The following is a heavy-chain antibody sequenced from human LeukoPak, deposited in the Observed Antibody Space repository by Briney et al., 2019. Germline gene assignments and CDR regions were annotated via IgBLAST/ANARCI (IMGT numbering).Heavy chain of an antibody. D-gene: IGHD3-3*01. CDR1: GGSISSGRNY. Sequence: TLSLTCTVSGGSISSGRNYWNWIRQPAGKGLEWIGRIYTSGSTNYNPSLKRRITISGDTSKNQFSLKLSTVTAADTAVYYCARGRGFSIFVVSWFDPWGQGTLVTVS. CDR2: IYTSGST. V-gene: IGHV4-61*02. J-gene: IGHJ5*02. CDR3: ARGRGFSIFVVSWFDP.